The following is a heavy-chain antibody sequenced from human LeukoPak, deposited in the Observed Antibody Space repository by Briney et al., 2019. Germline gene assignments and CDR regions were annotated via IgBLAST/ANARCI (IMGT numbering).Heavy chain of an antibody. J-gene: IGHJ5*02. V-gene: IGHV4-34*12. CDR2: IIHSGST. CDR3: ARSKVPATGNWFDP. CDR1: GGSFSGYY. D-gene: IGHD2-21*02. Sequence: SETLSLTCAVYGGSFSGYYWSWIRQPPGKGLEWIGEIIHSGSTNYNPSLKSRVTISVDTSKSQFSLKLSSVTAADTAVYYCARSKVPATGNWFDPWGQGTLVTVSS.